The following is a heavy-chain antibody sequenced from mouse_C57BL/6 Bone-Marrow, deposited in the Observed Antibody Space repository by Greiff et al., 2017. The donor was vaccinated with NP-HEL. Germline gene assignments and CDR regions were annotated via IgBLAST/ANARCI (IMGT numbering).Heavy chain of an antibody. CDR3: ARDHSNYWYFDV. J-gene: IGHJ1*03. V-gene: IGHV5-4*01. CDR2: ISDGGSYT. Sequence: EVQVVESGGGLVKPGGSLKLSCAASGFTFSSYAMSWVRQTPEKRLEWVATISDGGSYTYYPDNVKGRFTISRDNAKNNLYLQMSHLKSEDTAMYYCARDHSNYWYFDVWGTGTTVTVSS. CDR1: GFTFSSYA. D-gene: IGHD2-5*01.